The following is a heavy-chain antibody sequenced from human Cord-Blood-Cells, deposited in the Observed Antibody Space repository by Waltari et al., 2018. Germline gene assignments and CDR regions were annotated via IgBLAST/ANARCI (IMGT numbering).Heavy chain of an antibody. Sequence: QVQLVQSGAEVKKPGASVKVSCKASGYTFTGYYMHWVRQAPGQGLEWMGCVNPNSGGTNEAQKFQGWVTRTRDTSISTAYMELSRLRSDDTAGYYCAREGLAYCGGDCDNWFDPWGQGTLVTVSS. CDR1: GYTFTGYY. D-gene: IGHD2-21*01. V-gene: IGHV1-2*04. CDR2: VNPNSGGT. J-gene: IGHJ5*02. CDR3: AREGLAYCGGDCDNWFDP.